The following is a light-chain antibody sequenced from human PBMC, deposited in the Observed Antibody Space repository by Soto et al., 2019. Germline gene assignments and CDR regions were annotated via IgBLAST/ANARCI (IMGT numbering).Light chain of an antibody. CDR1: SSDVGSYNL. J-gene: IGLJ2*01. Sequence: QSALTQPASVSGSPGQWITISCTGTSSDVGSYNLVSWYQQHPGKAPKLMIYEGSKRPSGVSNRFSGSKSGNTASLTISGLQAEDEADYYCSSYAGSSTSVVFGGGTKLTVL. V-gene: IGLV2-23*01. CDR3: SSYAGSSTSVV. CDR2: EGS.